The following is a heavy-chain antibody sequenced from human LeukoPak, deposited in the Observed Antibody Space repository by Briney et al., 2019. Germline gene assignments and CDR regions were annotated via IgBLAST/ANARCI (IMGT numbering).Heavy chain of an antibody. V-gene: IGHV3-21*01. J-gene: IGHJ4*02. CDR1: GFTFSSYS. Sequence: GGSLRLSCAASGFTFSSYSMNWVRQAPGKGLEWVSSISSSSSYIYYADSVKGRFTISRDNAKNSLYLQMNSLRAEDTAVYYCARGGGGYSYGHRVDYWGQGTLVTVSS. CDR3: ARGGGGYSYGHRVDY. D-gene: IGHD5-18*01. CDR2: ISSSSSYI.